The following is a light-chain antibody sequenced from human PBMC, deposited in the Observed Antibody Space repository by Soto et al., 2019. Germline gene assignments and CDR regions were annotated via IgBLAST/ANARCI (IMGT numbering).Light chain of an antibody. Sequence: DIQMTQSPSSLSASVGDRVTVTCRASQSIRSHLSWYQQKPGKAPILLIYAASSLHSGVPSRFSGSGSGTDFTLTISSLQPEDFGTFYCHQSYSSWTFGQGTKVDIK. V-gene: IGKV1-39*01. CDR2: AAS. CDR3: HQSYSSWT. CDR1: QSIRSH. J-gene: IGKJ1*01.